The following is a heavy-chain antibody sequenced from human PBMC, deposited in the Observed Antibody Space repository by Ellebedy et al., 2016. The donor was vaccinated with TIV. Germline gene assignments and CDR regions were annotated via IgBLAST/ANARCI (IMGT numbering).Heavy chain of an antibody. CDR2: FDPEDGET. J-gene: IGHJ6*02. V-gene: IGHV1-24*01. D-gene: IGHD2-2*01. Sequence: ASVKVSXXVSGYTLTELSMHWVRQAPGKGLEWMGGFDPEDGETIYAQKFQGRVTMTEDTSTDTAYMELSSLRSEDTAVYYCATDRYCSSTSCYGYYYGMDVWGQGTTVTVSS. CDR3: ATDRYCSSTSCYGYYYGMDV. CDR1: GYTLTELS.